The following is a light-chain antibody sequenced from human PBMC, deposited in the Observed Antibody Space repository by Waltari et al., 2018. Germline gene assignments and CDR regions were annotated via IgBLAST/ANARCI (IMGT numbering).Light chain of an antibody. CDR3: GTWDSSLRGGV. CDR2: DNN. CDR1: SSNFGNNY. V-gene: IGLV1-51*01. J-gene: IGLJ2*01. Sequence: QSVLTQPPSVSAAPGQTVTISCSASSSNFGNNYVSWYQQFPGTAPKLLIYDNNKRPSGIPDRFSGSKSGTSATLGITGLQTGDEADYYCGTWDSSLRGGVFGGGTKLTVL.